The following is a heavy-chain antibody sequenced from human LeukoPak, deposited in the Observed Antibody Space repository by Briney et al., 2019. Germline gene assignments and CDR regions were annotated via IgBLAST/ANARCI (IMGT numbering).Heavy chain of an antibody. CDR3: ARGEEWLGIYYYMDV. V-gene: IGHV1-8*03. CDR2: MNPNSGNT. D-gene: IGHD6-19*01. Sequence: ASVKVSCKASGYTFTSYDINWVRQATGQGLEWMGWMNPNSGNTGYVQKFQGRVTITRNTSINTAYMELSSLRSEDTVVYYWARGEEWLGIYYYMDVWGKGTTVTVSS. CDR1: GYTFTSYD. J-gene: IGHJ6*03.